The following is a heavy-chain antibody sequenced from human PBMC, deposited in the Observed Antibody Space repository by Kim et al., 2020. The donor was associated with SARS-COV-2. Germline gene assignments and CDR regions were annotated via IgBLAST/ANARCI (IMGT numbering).Heavy chain of an antibody. CDR2: IYYSGST. CDR3: ARHYCGTATCFRVMDV. D-gene: IGHD2-2*01. J-gene: IGHJ6*02. CDR1: GASISSSTYY. V-gene: IGHV4-39*01. Sequence: SETLSLTCTVSGASISSSTYYWAWIRQPPGTGPEWIGTIYYSGSTYYNPSLKSRFTISVDTSKNQFSLRLSSVTAADTAVYYCARHYCGTATCFRVMDVWGQGTTVTVSS.